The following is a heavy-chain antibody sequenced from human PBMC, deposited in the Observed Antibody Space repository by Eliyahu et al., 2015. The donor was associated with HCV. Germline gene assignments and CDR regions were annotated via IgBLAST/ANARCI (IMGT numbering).Heavy chain of an antibody. V-gene: IGHV3-23*01. J-gene: IGHJ4*02. CDR1: GFTFTNFA. CDR2: ISGNGAST. CDR3: AKDPYHDSSGSFDY. D-gene: IGHD3-22*01. Sequence: EVQLLEFGGGLVQRGGSLRLSCAASGFTFTNFAVNWVRQTPGKGLEWVSGISGNGASTYYADSVKGRFTVSRDNSKNTLYLQMNSLRVEDTAMYYCAKDPYHDSSGSFDYWGQGTLVTVSS.